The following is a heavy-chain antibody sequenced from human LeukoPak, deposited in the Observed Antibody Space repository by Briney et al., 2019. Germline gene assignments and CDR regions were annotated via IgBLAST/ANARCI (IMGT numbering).Heavy chain of an antibody. V-gene: IGHV4-34*01. CDR3: ARVAPYIVVVVAATRVGAFDI. CDR1: GGSFSGYY. J-gene: IGHJ3*02. Sequence: SETLSLTCAVYGGSFSGYYWSCIRQPPGKGLEWLGEINHSGSTNYNPSLKSRVTISVDTSKNQFSLKLSSVTAADTAVYYCARVAPYIVVVVAATRVGAFDIWGQGTMVTVSS. CDR2: INHSGST. D-gene: IGHD2-15*01.